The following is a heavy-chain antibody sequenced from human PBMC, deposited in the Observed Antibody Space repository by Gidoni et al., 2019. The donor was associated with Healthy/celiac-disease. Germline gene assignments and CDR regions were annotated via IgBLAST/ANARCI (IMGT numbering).Heavy chain of an antibody. J-gene: IGHJ4*02. CDR1: GFTFSSYA. V-gene: IGHV3-23*01. D-gene: IGHD2-21*02. Sequence: EVQLLESGGGLVQPGGSLRLSCAASGFTFSSYAMSWVRQAPGKGLGLVSASSGSGGSTYYADSVKGRFTIARDNSKNTLYLQMNSLRAEDTAVYYCAKSSVTAYYFDYWGQGTLVTVSS. CDR2: SSGSGGST. CDR3: AKSSVTAYYFDY.